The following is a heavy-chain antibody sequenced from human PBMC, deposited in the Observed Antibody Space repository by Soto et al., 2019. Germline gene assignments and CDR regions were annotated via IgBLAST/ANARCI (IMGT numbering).Heavy chain of an antibody. Sequence: SETLSLTCTVSGGSISSSSYYWGWIRQPPGKGLEWIGSIYYSGSTYYNPSLKSRVTISVDTSKNQFSLKLSSVTAADTAVYYCARQFGTSETGTTLASDYYYGMDVWGQGTTVTVSS. J-gene: IGHJ6*02. CDR3: ARQFGTSETGTTLASDYYYGMDV. CDR2: IYYSGST. V-gene: IGHV4-39*01. CDR1: GGSISSSSYY. D-gene: IGHD1-7*01.